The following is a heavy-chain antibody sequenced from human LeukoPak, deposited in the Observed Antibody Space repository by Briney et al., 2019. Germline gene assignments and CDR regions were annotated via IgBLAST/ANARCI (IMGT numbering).Heavy chain of an antibody. Sequence: GGSLRLSCAASGFTFNSYAMSWVRQAPGKGLEWVSAISGSGGSTYYTDSVKGRFTISRDNAKNSLYLQMNSLRPEDTALYYCTKDISAGGLDNWGQGTLVTVSS. CDR3: TKDISAGGLDN. CDR1: GFTFNSYA. V-gene: IGHV3-23*01. J-gene: IGHJ4*02. CDR2: ISGSGGST. D-gene: IGHD6-13*01.